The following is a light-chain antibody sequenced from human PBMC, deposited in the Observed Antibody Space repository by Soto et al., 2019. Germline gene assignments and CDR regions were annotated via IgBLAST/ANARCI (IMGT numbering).Light chain of an antibody. J-gene: IGKJ4*01. CDR2: DAS. Sequence: IQLTQSPSSLSASVGNRVTITCRASQSVSDWLAWYQQKPGTAPKLLIYDASTLENGVPSRFSGRGSGTEFTLTISSLQPDDFATFYCQQYDDYPLTFGGGTKVDIK. V-gene: IGKV1-5*01. CDR1: QSVSDW. CDR3: QQYDDYPLT.